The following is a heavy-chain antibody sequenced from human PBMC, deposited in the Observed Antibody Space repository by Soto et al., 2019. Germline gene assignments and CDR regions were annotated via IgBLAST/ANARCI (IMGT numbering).Heavy chain of an antibody. CDR2: IWYDGSNK. J-gene: IGHJ4*02. V-gene: IGHV3-33*01. CDR1: GFTFISYG. CDR3: ARASYNWNGNTYYFDY. Sequence: GGSLRLSCAASGFTFISYGIHCVRHAAVKWLEWVAVIWYDGSNKYYADSVKGRFTISRDNSKNTLYLQMNSLRAEDTAMYYCARASYNWNGNTYYFDYWGQGTLVTVSS. D-gene: IGHD1-1*01.